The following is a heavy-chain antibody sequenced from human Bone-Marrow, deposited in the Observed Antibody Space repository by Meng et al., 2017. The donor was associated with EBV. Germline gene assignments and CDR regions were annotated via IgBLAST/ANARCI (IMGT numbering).Heavy chain of an antibody. Sequence: LVQSGAEVEKHVFSVKGSCKSSVGTFRGDAVSWVRQAPGQGREWMGGLIPMSDAPHYAQKFQGRVTIIADESTSTHYMDLSGLRSEDTAVYYCASESGRGFTPDYWGQGTLVTVSS. D-gene: IGHD3-10*01. CDR2: LIPMSDAP. J-gene: IGHJ4*02. V-gene: IGHV1-69*01. CDR3: ASESGRGFTPDY. CDR1: VGTFRGDA.